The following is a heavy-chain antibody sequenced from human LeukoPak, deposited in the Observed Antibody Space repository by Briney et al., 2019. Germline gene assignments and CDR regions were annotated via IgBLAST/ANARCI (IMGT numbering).Heavy chain of an antibody. J-gene: IGHJ5*02. Sequence: ASVKVSCKASGYTFTGYYMNWVRQAPGQGLEWMGWINPNSGRTNYAHNFQGRVTLTRDPSISTAYMELTGLTSNDTGVYYCARTGEYRSTWFSPPSDPWAREPWSPSPQ. V-gene: IGHV1-2*02. CDR3: ARTGEYRSTWFSPPSDP. CDR2: INPNSGRT. D-gene: IGHD6-13*01. CDR1: GYTFTGYY.